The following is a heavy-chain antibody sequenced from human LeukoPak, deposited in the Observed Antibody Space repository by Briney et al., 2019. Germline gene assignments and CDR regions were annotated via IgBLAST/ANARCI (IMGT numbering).Heavy chain of an antibody. CDR2: ISTYNDNT. V-gene: IGHV1-18*01. D-gene: IGHD1-26*01. CDR3: ARSNSGSYYHFDY. J-gene: IGHJ4*02. CDR1: GYTFINYG. Sequence: ASVKVSCKASGYTFINYGITCVRQAPGQGLEWMGWISTYNDNTNYAQKFQGRVTMNTDTSTSTAYMELRDLTSDDTAVYYCARSNSGSYYHFDYWGQGTLVTVSS.